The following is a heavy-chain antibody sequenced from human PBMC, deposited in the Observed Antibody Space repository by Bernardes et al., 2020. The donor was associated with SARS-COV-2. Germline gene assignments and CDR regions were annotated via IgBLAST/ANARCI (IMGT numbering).Heavy chain of an antibody. D-gene: IGHD3-10*01. J-gene: IGHJ4*02. CDR3: ATMIRAIDY. V-gene: IGHV1-18*04. Sequence: ASVKVSCKASGDTFHSYGIGWVRQAPGQGLEWMGWISVYNGETDYAQKFQGRVTMTTDTSTTTAYMELRSLRSDDTAVYFCATMIRAIDYWGQGTLVTVSS. CDR1: GDTFHSYG. CDR2: ISVYNGET.